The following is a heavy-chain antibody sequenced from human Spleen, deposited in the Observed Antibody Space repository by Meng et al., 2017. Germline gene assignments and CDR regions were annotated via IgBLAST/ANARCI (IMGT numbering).Heavy chain of an antibody. CDR2: INHSGST. V-gene: IGHV4-34*01. J-gene: IGHJ6*02. CDR3: ARWGGVVVVPAAHYYYYGMDV. Sequence: SETLSLTCAVYGGSFSGYYWSWIRQPPGKGLEWIGEINHSGSTNDNPSLKSRVTISVDTSKNQFSLKLSSVTAADTAVYYCARWGGVVVVPAAHYYYYGMDVWGQGTTVTVSS. D-gene: IGHD2-2*01. CDR1: GGSFSGYY.